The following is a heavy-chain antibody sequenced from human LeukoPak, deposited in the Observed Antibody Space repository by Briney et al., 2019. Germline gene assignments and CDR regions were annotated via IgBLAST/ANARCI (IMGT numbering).Heavy chain of an antibody. CDR1: GFTFTTYG. Sequence: QAGGSLRLSCAASGFTFTTYGMHWVRQAPGKGLEWVAFIRYDGSQKWYAESVKGRFTISRDNSKNMLFLQMNSLRTEDAAIYSCAKVEGYGDFGGLDYWGLGTLVTVSS. CDR3: AKVEGYGDFGGLDY. D-gene: IGHD4-17*01. V-gene: IGHV3-30*02. CDR2: IRYDGSQK. J-gene: IGHJ4*02.